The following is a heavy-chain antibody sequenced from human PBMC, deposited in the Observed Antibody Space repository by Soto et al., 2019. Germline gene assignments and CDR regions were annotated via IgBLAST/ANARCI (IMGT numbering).Heavy chain of an antibody. D-gene: IGHD3-16*01. CDR2: ISPYTGNT. Sequence: QVQLVQSGAEVKKPGASVKVSCKASGYIFVNYGIAWVRQAPGQGLEWMGWISPYTGNTHSASKVQGRLTMTTDTSTSTAYMDLGSLTSDDTAVYYCVMVDNYVTPTPQYVWGQGTTVTVSS. CDR3: VMVDNYVTPTPQYV. V-gene: IGHV1-18*01. J-gene: IGHJ6*02. CDR1: GYIFVNYG.